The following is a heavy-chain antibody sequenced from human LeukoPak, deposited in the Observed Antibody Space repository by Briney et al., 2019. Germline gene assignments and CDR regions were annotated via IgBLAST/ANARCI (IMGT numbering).Heavy chain of an antibody. V-gene: IGHV3-64*01. CDR1: GFTFSSYA. D-gene: IGHD3-10*01. CDR3: ARGQITMVRGAAYYFDY. J-gene: IGHJ4*02. Sequence: AGSLRLSCAASGFTFSSYAMHWVRQAPGKGLEYVSAISSNGGSTYYANSVKGRFTISRDNSKNTLYLQMGSLRAEDMAVYYCARGQITMVRGAAYYFDYWGQGTLVTVSS. CDR2: ISSNGGST.